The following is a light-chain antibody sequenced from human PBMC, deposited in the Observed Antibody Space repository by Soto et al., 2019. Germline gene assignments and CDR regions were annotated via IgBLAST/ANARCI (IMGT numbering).Light chain of an antibody. CDR3: QQYYSYPYP. Sequence: AIRMTQSPSSFSASTGDRVTITCRASQGISSYLAWYQQKPGKTPKLLMYAASTLQSGVPSRFSGSGSGTDFTLTISCLQSEDFATYYCQQYYSYPYPFGQGTKLEIK. J-gene: IGKJ2*01. V-gene: IGKV1-8*01. CDR1: QGISSY. CDR2: AAS.